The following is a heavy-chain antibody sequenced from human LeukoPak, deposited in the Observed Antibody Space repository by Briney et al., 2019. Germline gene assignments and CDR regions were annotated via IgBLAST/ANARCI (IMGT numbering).Heavy chain of an antibody. J-gene: IGHJ4*02. CDR3: ARHYYYDSSGYYIPSPLDY. V-gene: IGHV1-46*01. CDR1: GYTFTSYY. D-gene: IGHD3-22*01. Sequence: GASVKVSCKASGYTFTSYYMHWVRQAPGQGLEWMGIINPSGGSTSYAQKFQGRVTMTRDTSISTAYMELSRLRSDDTAVYYCARHYYYDSSGYYIPSPLDYWGQGTLVTVSS. CDR2: INPSGGST.